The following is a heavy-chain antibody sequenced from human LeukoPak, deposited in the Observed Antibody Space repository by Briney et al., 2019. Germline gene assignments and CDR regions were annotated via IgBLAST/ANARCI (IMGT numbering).Heavy chain of an antibody. CDR1: GGSISSSNW. D-gene: IGHD3-22*01. J-gene: IGHJ4*02. Sequence: SGTLSLTCAVSGGSISSSNWWSWIRQPPGKGLEWIGEIYHSGSTNYNPSLKSRVTISVDKSKNQFSLQLNSVTPEDTAVYYCARSGYYYDSSGYTEWEDFDYWGQGTLVTVSS. CDR2: IYHSGST. V-gene: IGHV4-4*02. CDR3: ARSGYYYDSSGYTEWEDFDY.